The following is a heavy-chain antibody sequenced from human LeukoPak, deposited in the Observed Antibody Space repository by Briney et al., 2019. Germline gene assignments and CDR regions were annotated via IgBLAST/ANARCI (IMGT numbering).Heavy chain of an antibody. Sequence: PGGSLRLSCAASGFNFTSYGIHWVRQAPGKGLEWVSRTNTDGRSTSYADSVKGRFTMSRDNAKNTVYLEMNSLRAEDTAVYYCARSRAPDYWGQGTLVTVSS. J-gene: IGHJ4*02. CDR2: TNTDGRST. CDR3: ARSRAPDY. V-gene: IGHV3-74*01. CDR1: GFNFTSYG.